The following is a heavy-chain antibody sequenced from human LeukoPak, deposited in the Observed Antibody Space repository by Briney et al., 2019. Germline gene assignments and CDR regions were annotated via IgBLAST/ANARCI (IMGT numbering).Heavy chain of an antibody. CDR3: ARGGGTIAAGSGLDPLDI. CDR2: INAGNGKT. Sequence: GASVKVSCKASGYTFTSYAMHWVRQAPGQRLEWMGWINAGNGKTKYSQKFQGRVTITRDTSASTAYMQLSSLRYEDTAVYYCARGGGTIAAGSGLDPLDIWGQGTMVTVSS. V-gene: IGHV1-3*01. D-gene: IGHD3-10*01. J-gene: IGHJ3*02. CDR1: GYTFTSYA.